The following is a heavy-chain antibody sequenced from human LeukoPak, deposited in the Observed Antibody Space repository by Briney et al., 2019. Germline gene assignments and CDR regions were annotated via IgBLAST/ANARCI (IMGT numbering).Heavy chain of an antibody. CDR3: AKNIRYSSSWYFHISY. CDR1: GFTFSSYA. Sequence: QPGGSLRLSCAASGFTFSSYAMSWVRQAPGKGLEWVSAISGSGGSTYYADSVKGRFTISRDNSKNTLYQQMNSLRAEDTAVYYCAKNIRYSSSWYFHISYWGQGTLVTVSS. V-gene: IGHV3-23*01. CDR2: ISGSGGST. D-gene: IGHD6-13*01. J-gene: IGHJ4*02.